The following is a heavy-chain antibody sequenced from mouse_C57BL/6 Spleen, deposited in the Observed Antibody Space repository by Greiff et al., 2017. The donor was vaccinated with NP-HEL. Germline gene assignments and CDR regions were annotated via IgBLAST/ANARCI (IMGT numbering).Heavy chain of an antibody. J-gene: IGHJ4*01. CDR3: ARDPPYYAMDY. Sequence: EVHLVESGPGLVKPSQSLSLTCSVTGYSITSGYYWNWIRQFPGNKLEWMGYISYDGSNNYNPSLKNRISITRDTSKNQFFLKLNSVTTEDTATYYCARDPPYYAMDYWGQGTSVTVSS. V-gene: IGHV3-6*01. CDR1: GYSITSGYY. CDR2: ISYDGSN.